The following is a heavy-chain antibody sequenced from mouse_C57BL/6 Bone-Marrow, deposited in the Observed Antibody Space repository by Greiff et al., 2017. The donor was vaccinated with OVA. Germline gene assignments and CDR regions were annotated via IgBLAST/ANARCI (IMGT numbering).Heavy chain of an antibody. J-gene: IGHJ2*01. V-gene: IGHV7-3*01. CDR3: ARWLLPLDY. Sequence: EVKLQESGGGLVQPGGSLSLSCAASGFTFTDYYMSWVRQPPGKALEWLGFIRNKANGYTTEYSASVKGRFTISRDNSQSILYLQMNALRAEDSATYYCARWLLPLDYWGQGITLTVSS. D-gene: IGHD2-3*01. CDR1: GFTFTDYY. CDR2: IRNKANGYTT.